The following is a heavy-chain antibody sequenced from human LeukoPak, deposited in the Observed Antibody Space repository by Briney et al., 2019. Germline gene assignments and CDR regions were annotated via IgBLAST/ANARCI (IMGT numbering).Heavy chain of an antibody. Sequence: ASVKVSCKASGYTFTGYYMHWVRQAPGQGLEWMGWINPNSGGTNYAQKLQGRVTMTTDTSTSTAYMELRSLRSDDTAVYYCARLAAYCGGDCYFQHWGQGTLVTVSS. J-gene: IGHJ1*01. V-gene: IGHV1-2*02. CDR3: ARLAAYCGGDCYFQH. CDR1: GYTFTGYY. D-gene: IGHD2-21*02. CDR2: INPNSGGT.